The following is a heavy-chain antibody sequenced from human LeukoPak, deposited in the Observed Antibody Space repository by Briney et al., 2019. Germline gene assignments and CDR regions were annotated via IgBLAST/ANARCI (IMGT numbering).Heavy chain of an antibody. CDR2: ISYDGSNK. Sequence: GGSLRLSCAASGFTFSSYGMHWVRQAPGKGLEWVAVISYDGSNKYYADSVKGRFTISRDNSKNTLYLQMNSLRAEDTAVYYCSPAWGPSTTVEYSSGWPYDAFDIWGQGTMVTVSS. CDR3: SPAWGPSTTVEYSSGWPYDAFDI. D-gene: IGHD6-19*01. CDR1: GFTFSSYG. J-gene: IGHJ3*02. V-gene: IGHV3-30*03.